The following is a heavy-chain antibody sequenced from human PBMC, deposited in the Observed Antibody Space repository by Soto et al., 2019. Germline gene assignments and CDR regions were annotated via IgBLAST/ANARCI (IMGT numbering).Heavy chain of an antibody. J-gene: IGHJ4*02. Sequence: QVQLQESGPGLMKPSETLSLTCTVSGDSMTKYYWSWIRQPAGKGLEWIGRIYTCGSTNYNPSLKSRVTMSIDTSNNHFSLNLKSVTAADTAMYYCARTVGAAYYFDFWGQRALVTVSS. D-gene: IGHD1-26*01. V-gene: IGHV4-4*07. CDR1: GDSMTKYY. CDR2: IYTCGST. CDR3: ARTVGAAYYFDF.